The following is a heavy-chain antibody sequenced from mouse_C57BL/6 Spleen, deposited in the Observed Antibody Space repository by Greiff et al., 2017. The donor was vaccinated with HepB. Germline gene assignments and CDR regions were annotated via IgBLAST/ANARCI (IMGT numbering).Heavy chain of an antibody. Sequence: EVKLMESGAELVRPGASVKLSCTASGFNIKDDYMHWVKQRPEQGLEWIGWIDPENGDTEYASKFQGKATITADTSSNTAYLQLSSLTSEDTAVYYCTTTTYGIPFDYWGQGTTLTVSS. CDR2: IDPENGDT. J-gene: IGHJ2*01. V-gene: IGHV14-4*01. CDR3: TTTTYGIPFDY. D-gene: IGHD2-1*01. CDR1: GFNIKDDY.